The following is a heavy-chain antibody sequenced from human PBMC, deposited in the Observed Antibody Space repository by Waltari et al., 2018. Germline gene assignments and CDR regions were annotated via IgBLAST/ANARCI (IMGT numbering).Heavy chain of an antibody. CDR2: ISGSGKFI. D-gene: IGHD2-15*01. Sequence: EVQLVESGGGQVKPGGSLRLSCAVSGFNFSDYGMNWVRQVPGKGMEWVLFISGSGKFIYYVDSVRGRFTITRDNAKNSVFLQMNGLRTEDTAIYYCVRGRMRKVVGPWDFWGRGTLVTVSS. CDR1: GFNFSDYG. V-gene: IGHV3-21*02. CDR3: VRGRMRKVVGPWDF. J-gene: IGHJ1*01.